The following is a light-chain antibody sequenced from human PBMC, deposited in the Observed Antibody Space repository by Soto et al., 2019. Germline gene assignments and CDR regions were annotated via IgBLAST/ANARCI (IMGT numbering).Light chain of an antibody. CDR3: SSYTIISTYV. CDR1: SSDVGTYNY. J-gene: IGLJ1*01. V-gene: IGLV2-14*01. Sequence: QSVLTQPASVSGSPGQSITLSCTGTSSDVGTYNYVSWYQQHPGKAPKLMISQVSNRPSGVSNRFSGSKSGNTASLTISGLQAEDEADYYCSSYTIISTYVFGTGTKLTVL. CDR2: QVS.